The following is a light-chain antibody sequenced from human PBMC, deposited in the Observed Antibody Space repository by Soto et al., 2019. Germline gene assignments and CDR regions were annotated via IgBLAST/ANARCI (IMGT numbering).Light chain of an antibody. J-gene: IGKJ1*01. CDR1: QSVLYSSNNLNY. Sequence: DIVMTQSPDSLAVSLGERATVNCKSSQSVLYSSNNLNYLAWYQQKPGQPPKMLIYWASIRESGVPDRFSGSGSGTDFTLTISSLQSEDVAVYYCQQYYTNSWSFGQGTKVDIK. CDR3: QQYYTNSWS. V-gene: IGKV4-1*01. CDR2: WAS.